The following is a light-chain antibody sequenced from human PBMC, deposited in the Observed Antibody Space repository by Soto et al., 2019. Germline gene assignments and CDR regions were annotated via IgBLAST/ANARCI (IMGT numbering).Light chain of an antibody. Sequence: EIVLTQSPGTLSLSPGEGATLSCRASQSVGRDYLAWYQQKPGQAPRLVIYDASTRATDIPDRFSGSGSGTHFTLTVGRLEPEDFAVYFCHQYASSPLYFGVGTTVEIK. J-gene: IGKJ4*01. CDR2: DAS. CDR1: QSVGRDY. V-gene: IGKV3-20*01. CDR3: HQYASSPLY.